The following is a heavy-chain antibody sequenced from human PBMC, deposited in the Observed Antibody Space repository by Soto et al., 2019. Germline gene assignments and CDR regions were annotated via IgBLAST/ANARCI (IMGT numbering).Heavy chain of an antibody. V-gene: IGHV4-59*08. D-gene: IGHD6-13*01. Sequence: SETLSLTCTVSGGSISSYYWSWIRQPPGKGLEWIAYIYYSGSTEYNPSLKSRVTISVDTSKNQFSLKLSSVTAADTAVYYCGRLGRGYSSSWSIDYWGQGTLVTVSS. CDR3: GRLGRGYSSSWSIDY. CDR1: GGSISSYY. CDR2: IYYSGST. J-gene: IGHJ4*02.